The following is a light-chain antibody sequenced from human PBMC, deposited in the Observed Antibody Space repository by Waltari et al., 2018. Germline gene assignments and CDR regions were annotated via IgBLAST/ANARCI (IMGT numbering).Light chain of an antibody. CDR1: QFCKSH. CDR2: GAS. Sequence: ETVMRQSPAILSVSPGGSAPLSCRASQFCKSHLAWYQQKPGQAPRLLIYGASTSAAGIPARFSGGGSGTEFTLTSSSLQSEDFATYHCQQYNNWPLYTSGQGTKLEL. CDR3: QQYNNWPLYT. V-gene: IGKV3-15*01. J-gene: IGKJ2*01.